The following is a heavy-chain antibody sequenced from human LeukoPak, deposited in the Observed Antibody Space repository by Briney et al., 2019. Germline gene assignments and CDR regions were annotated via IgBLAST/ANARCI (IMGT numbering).Heavy chain of an antibody. D-gene: IGHD3-22*01. V-gene: IGHV4-39*01. J-gene: IGHJ4*02. Sequence: SETLSLTCTVSGASIDSANYYWGWIRQPPGKGLEWIGSIYFSGSAYYKSSLMSRVTISLDTSKNQFSLKLSSVTAADTAVYYCARLNFAYDTSGYLDYWGQGPLLTVSS. CDR1: GASIDSANYY. CDR2: IYFSGSA. CDR3: ARLNFAYDTSGYLDY.